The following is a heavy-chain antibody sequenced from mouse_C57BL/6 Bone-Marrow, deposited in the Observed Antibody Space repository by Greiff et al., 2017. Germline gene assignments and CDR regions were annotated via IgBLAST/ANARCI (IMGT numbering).Heavy chain of an antibody. CDR1: GFNIKDYY. CDR2: IDPEDGET. V-gene: IGHV14-2*01. Sequence: DVQLQESGAELVKPGASVKLSCTASGFNIKDYYMHWVKQRTEQGLEWIGRIDPEDGETKYAPKFQGKATITADTSSNTAYLQLSSLTSEDTAVYYCAGGFYYGSNYYAMDYWGQGTSVTVSS. CDR3: AGGFYYGSNYYAMDY. J-gene: IGHJ4*01. D-gene: IGHD1-1*01.